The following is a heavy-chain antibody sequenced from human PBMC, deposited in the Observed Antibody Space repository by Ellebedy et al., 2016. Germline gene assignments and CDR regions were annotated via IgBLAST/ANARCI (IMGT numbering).Heavy chain of an antibody. D-gene: IGHD3-9*01. CDR3: AGLPLSYDILTGYLN. CDR1: GFTFNIAG. CDR2: IVFSGTAT. Sequence: GESLKISXTASGFTFNIAGMTWVRQAPGKGLEWVATIVFSGTATYYSDSVKGRFTISRDNSKNTPYLQMNSLRAEDTAVYYCAGLPLSYDILTGYLNWGQGTLVTVSS. V-gene: IGHV3-23*01. J-gene: IGHJ4*02.